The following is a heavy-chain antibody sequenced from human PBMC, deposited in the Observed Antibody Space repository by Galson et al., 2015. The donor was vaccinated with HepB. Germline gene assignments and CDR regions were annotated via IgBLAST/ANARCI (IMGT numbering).Heavy chain of an antibody. CDR1: GFTFSSYG. J-gene: IGHJ4*02. Sequence: SCKASGFTFSSYGMHWVRQAPGKGLEWVAVISYDGSNKYYADSVKGRFTISRDNSKNTLYLQMNSLRAEVTAVYYCAKEQPGYCSSTSCYAYYFDYWGQGTLVTVSS. CDR2: ISYDGSNK. V-gene: IGHV3-30*18. D-gene: IGHD2-2*01. CDR3: AKEQPGYCSSTSCYAYYFDY.